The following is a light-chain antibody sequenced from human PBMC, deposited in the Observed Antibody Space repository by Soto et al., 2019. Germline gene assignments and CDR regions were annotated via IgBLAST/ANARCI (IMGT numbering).Light chain of an antibody. CDR1: SSDVGGYNY. J-gene: IGLJ1*01. Sequence: QSVLTQPASVSGSPGQSITISCTGTSSDVGGYNYVSWYQQHPDKAPKLMIYEVTNRPSGVSNRFSGSKSGNTASLTISGLQTEDEADYYCSSYTGRITLLYVFGTGTKVTVL. CDR3: SSYTGRITLLYV. CDR2: EVT. V-gene: IGLV2-14*01.